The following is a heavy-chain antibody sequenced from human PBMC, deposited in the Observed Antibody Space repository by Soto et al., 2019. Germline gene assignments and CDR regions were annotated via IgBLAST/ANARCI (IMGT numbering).Heavy chain of an antibody. Sequence: GGSLRLSCAASGFTFSSYWMSWVRQAPGKGLEWVANIKQDGSEKYYVDSVKGRFTISRDNAKNSLYLQMNSLRAEDTAVYYCARDLRKQWFWSWFDPWGQGTLVTVSS. J-gene: IGHJ5*02. D-gene: IGHD6-19*01. CDR3: ARDLRKQWFWSWFDP. V-gene: IGHV3-7*01. CDR2: IKQDGSEK. CDR1: GFTFSSYW.